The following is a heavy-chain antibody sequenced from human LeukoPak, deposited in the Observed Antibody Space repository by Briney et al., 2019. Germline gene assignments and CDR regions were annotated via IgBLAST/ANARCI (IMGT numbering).Heavy chain of an antibody. CDR1: GYTFTGYY. Sequence: ASVTVSCKASGYTFTGYYMHWVRQAPGQGLEWMGWINPNSGGTNYAQKFQGRVTITRDTSISTAYMELNRLRSDDTAVYYCARDLSCSGGSCEAPFDYWGQGTLVTVSS. D-gene: IGHD2-15*01. CDR2: INPNSGGT. V-gene: IGHV1-2*02. CDR3: ARDLSCSGGSCEAPFDY. J-gene: IGHJ4*02.